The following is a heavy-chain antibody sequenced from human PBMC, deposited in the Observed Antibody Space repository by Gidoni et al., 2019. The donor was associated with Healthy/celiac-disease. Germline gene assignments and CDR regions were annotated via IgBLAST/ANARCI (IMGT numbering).Heavy chain of an antibody. CDR3: AREIHLLAAAGYYYYYGMDV. D-gene: IGHD6-13*01. CDR2: IYYSGST. J-gene: IGHJ6*02. CDR1: GGSISSYY. Sequence: QVQLQESGPGLVKPSETLSLTCTVSGGSISSYYWSWIRQPPGKGLEWIGYIYYSGSTNYNPSLKSRVTISVDTSKNQFSLKLSSVTAADTAVYYCAREIHLLAAAGYYYYYGMDVWGQGTTVTVSS. V-gene: IGHV4-59*01.